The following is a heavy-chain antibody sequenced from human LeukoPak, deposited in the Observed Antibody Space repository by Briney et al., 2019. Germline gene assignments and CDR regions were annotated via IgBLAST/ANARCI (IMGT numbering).Heavy chain of an antibody. J-gene: IGHJ4*02. CDR2: ISSSSSYI. Sequence: GGSLRLSXAASGFTFSSYSMNWVRQAPGKGVEWVSSISSSSSYIYYADSVKGRFTISRDNAKNSLYLQMNSLRAEDTAVYYCARGPPRMITFGGVIVINSQTDFNWGQGTLVTVSS. CDR3: ARGPPRMITFGGVIVINSQTDFN. D-gene: IGHD3-16*02. V-gene: IGHV3-21*01. CDR1: GFTFSSYS.